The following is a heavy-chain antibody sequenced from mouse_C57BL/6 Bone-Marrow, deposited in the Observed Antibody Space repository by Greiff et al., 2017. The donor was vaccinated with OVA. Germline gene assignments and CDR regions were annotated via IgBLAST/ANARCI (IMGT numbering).Heavy chain of an antibody. Sequence: VKLQQSGPELVKPGASVKISCKASGYAFSSSWMNWVKQRPGKGLEWIGRIYPGDGDTNYNGKFKGKATLTVDKSSSTAYMQLSSLTSEDAAVYYCARGELPYWYFDVWGTGTTVTVSS. CDR3: ARGELPYWYFDV. V-gene: IGHV1-82*01. CDR2: IYPGDGDT. J-gene: IGHJ1*03. CDR1: GYAFSSSW.